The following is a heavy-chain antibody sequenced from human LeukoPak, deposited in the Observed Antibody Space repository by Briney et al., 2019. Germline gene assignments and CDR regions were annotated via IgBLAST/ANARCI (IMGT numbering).Heavy chain of an antibody. D-gene: IGHD4-11*01. CDR2: TDPIGGST. J-gene: IGHJ4*02. V-gene: IGHV1-46*01. CDR3: ARWTTTYLDY. CDR1: GYTFTNYY. Sequence: GASVKVSCKASGYTFTNYYIHWVRQAPGQGLEWMGITDPIGGSTNYAQKFQGRVTMTRDTSTSTVYMELSSLRSEDSAVYYCARWTTTYLDYWGQGTLVTPSS.